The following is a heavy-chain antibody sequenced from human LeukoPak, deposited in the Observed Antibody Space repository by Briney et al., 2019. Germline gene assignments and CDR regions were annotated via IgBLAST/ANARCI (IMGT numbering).Heavy chain of an antibody. D-gene: IGHD4-17*01. CDR2: ISSSGSTI. CDR3: ARVSPNTVTTLQYFDY. J-gene: IGHJ4*02. V-gene: IGHV3-48*03. CDR1: GFTFSSYE. Sequence: GGSLRLSCAASGFTFSSYEMNWVRQAPGKGLEWVSYISSSGSTIYYADSVKGRFTISRDNSKNTLYLQMNSLRAEDTAVYYCARVSPNTVTTLQYFDYWGQGTLVTVSS.